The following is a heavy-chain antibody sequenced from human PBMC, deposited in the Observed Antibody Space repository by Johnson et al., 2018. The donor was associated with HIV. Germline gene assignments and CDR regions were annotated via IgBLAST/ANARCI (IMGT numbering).Heavy chain of an antibody. CDR1: GFSFSNYW. CDR3: ARVGAFGDGISLGAFDI. J-gene: IGHJ3*02. Sequence: VQLVESGGGLVQPGGSLRLSCVASGFSFSNYWMHWVRQAPGKGPVWVSRISPDEGKTDYADSVKGRFTILRDNSKNTLYLQMHSLRAGDTAVYYCARVGAFGDGISLGAFDIWGQGTMVTVSS. CDR2: ISPDEGKT. V-gene: IGHV3-74*02. D-gene: IGHD3-10*01.